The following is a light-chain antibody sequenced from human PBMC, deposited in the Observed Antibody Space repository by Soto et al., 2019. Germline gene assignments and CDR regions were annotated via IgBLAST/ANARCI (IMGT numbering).Light chain of an antibody. CDR2: GAS. Sequence: EIVLTQSPGTLSLSPGEEATLSCRASQSVDSNYLAWDHQKPGQTPRLIIYGASGRADGIPHRFSGSGFGTDFTLTISKVEPVDFAVYDCQQYGTPRAVTFGQGSRLEI. J-gene: IGKJ5*01. V-gene: IGKV3-20*01. CDR3: QQYGTPRAVT. CDR1: QSVDSNY.